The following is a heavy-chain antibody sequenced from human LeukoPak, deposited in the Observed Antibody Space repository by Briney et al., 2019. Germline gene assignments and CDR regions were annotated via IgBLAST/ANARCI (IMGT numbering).Heavy chain of an antibody. CDR2: IHPGDSDT. Sequence: GESLKNSCKGFGYSFTTYWIGWVRQMPGKGLEWMGIIHPGDSDTRYSPSFQGQVTLSADRSISTAYLQWSSLKASDTAMYYCARQAVRTTGTAEYFDLWGRGTLVTVSS. J-gene: IGHJ2*01. V-gene: IGHV5-51*01. CDR1: GYSFTTYW. D-gene: IGHD1-26*01. CDR3: ARQAVRTTGTAEYFDL.